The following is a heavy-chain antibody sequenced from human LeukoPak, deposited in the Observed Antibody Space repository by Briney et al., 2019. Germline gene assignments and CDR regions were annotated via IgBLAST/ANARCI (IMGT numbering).Heavy chain of an antibody. CDR1: GYTFTSYG. CDR2: ISAYNGNT. CDR3: ARDRITAAVNWFDP. J-gene: IGHJ5*02. D-gene: IGHD2-2*01. V-gene: IGHV1-18*01. Sequence: ASVKVSCKASGYTFTSYGISWVRQAPGQGPEWMGWISAYNGNTNYAQKLQGRVTMTTDTSTSTAYMELRSLRSDDTAVYYCARDRITAAVNWFDPWGQGTLVTVSS.